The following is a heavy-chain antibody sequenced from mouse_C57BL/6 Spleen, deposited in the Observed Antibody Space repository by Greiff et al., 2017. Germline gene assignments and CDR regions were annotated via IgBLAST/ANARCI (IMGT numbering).Heavy chain of an antibody. CDR3: AGDRYIKGNAMDY. Sequence: QVQLLQSGPGLVQPSQSLSITCTVSGFSFTSYGVHWVRQSPGKGLEWLGVIWSGGSTDYNAAFISRLSISKDKAKSQVFFKMNSLQANDNAIYYCAGDRYIKGNAMDYWGQGTSVTVSS. CDR1: GFSFTSYG. CDR2: IWSGGST. J-gene: IGHJ4*01. D-gene: IGHD1-3*01. V-gene: IGHV2-2*02.